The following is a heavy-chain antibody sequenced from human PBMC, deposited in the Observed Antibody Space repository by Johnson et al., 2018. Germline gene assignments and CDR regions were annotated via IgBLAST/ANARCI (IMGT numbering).Heavy chain of an antibody. CDR3: TRVPDYGDYGGYYYMDG. V-gene: IGHV3-49*03. Sequence: VQLVESGGGLVQPGRSLRLSCTASGFTFGDYAMSWFRQAPGKGLEWVGFIRSKAYGGTTEYAASVKGRFTISRDDSKSIAYLQMNSLKTEDTAVYYCTRVPDYGDYGGYYYMDGWGKGTTVTVSS. J-gene: IGHJ6*03. D-gene: IGHD4-17*01. CDR1: GFTFGDYA. CDR2: IRSKAYGGTT.